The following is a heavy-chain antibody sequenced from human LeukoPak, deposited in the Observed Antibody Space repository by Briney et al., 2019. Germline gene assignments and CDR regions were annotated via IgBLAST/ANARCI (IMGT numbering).Heavy chain of an antibody. CDR1: GFTFSSYA. CDR3: ARGPSTAFDY. CDR2: INHSGST. V-gene: IGHV4-34*01. Sequence: GSLRLSCAASGFTFSSYAMSWVRQPPGKGLEWIGEINHSGSTNYNPSLKSRVTISVDTSKNQFSLKLSSVTAADTAVYYCARGPSTAFDYWGQGTLVTVSS. J-gene: IGHJ4*02. D-gene: IGHD4-17*01.